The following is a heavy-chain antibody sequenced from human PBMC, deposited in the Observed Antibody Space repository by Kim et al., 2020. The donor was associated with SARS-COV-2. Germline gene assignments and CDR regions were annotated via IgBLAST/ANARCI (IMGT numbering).Heavy chain of an antibody. CDR3: ARMSWTGEFDY. CDR1: GFIFKSYG. Sequence: GGSLRLSCAASGFIFKSYGMHWVRQAPGKGLEWVAVIWYDASNEYYADSVKGRFTISRDNFKKILYLQMNSLRAEDTAVYYCARMSWTGEFDYWGQGTLV. CDR2: IWYDASNE. V-gene: IGHV3-33*01. J-gene: IGHJ4*02. D-gene: IGHD3-16*01.